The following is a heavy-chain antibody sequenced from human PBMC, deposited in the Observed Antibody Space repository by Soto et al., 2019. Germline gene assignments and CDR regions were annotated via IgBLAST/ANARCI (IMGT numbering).Heavy chain of an antibody. Sequence: GASVKVSCKASGYSFIDYYMHWVRQAPGQGFEWMGRISPKSGGTNYAQKFEGRVTMTWDTSLNTAYMELSSLISEDTAVYYCARPPGYISDWYYFDLWGQGTLVTVSS. D-gene: IGHD3-9*01. CDR2: ISPKSGGT. CDR1: GYSFIDYY. CDR3: ARPPGYISDWYYFDL. V-gene: IGHV1-2*02. J-gene: IGHJ4*02.